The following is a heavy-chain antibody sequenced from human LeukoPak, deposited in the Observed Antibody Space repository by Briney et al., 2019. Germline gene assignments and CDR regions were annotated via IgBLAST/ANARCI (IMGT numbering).Heavy chain of an antibody. CDR1: GGTFSSYA. Sequence: PWASVKVSCKASGGTFSSYAISWVRQAPGQGLEWMGRIIPILGIANYAQKFQGRVTITADKSTSTAYMELSSLRSEDTAVYYCAREPQQQLVRYNWFDPWGQGTLITVSS. CDR2: IIPILGIA. CDR3: AREPQQQLVRYNWFDP. D-gene: IGHD6-13*01. J-gene: IGHJ5*02. V-gene: IGHV1-69*04.